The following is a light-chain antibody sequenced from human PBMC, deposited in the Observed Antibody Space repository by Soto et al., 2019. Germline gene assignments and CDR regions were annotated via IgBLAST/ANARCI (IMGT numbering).Light chain of an antibody. J-gene: IGKJ1*01. Sequence: DIQMTQSPSTLSASVGGRVTISCRASQTISSWLAWYQQKPGKAPKLLIYDVSTLESGVPSRFSGSGSGTEFTLTISSLQTDDFATYYCQQCNTFWTFGQGTKVDIK. V-gene: IGKV1-5*01. CDR3: QQCNTFWT. CDR1: QTISSW. CDR2: DVS.